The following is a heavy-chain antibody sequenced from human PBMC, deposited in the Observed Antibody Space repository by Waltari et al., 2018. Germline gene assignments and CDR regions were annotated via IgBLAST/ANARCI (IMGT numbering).Heavy chain of an antibody. J-gene: IGHJ6*03. CDR3: ARGAYNMDV. CDR2: IKEDGTEQ. CDR1: EITLSNSW. V-gene: IGHV3-7*01. Sequence: EGQLVESGGGLVQTGGSLSLSCAHLEITLSNSWMNWVRQAPGKGREWVANIKEDGTEQNSVDSVTGRFTISRDNTKNLLYLQMNSLRAEDTAVYYCARGAYNMDVWGKGTTVIVSS.